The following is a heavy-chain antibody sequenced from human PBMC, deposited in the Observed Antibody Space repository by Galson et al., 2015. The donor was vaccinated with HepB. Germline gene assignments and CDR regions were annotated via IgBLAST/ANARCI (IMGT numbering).Heavy chain of an antibody. D-gene: IGHD3-22*01. V-gene: IGHV1-69*06. CDR1: GGTFSSYA. CDR3: ARAGGPYYDSSLDY. CDR2: IIPIFGTA. Sequence: SVKVSCKASGGTFSSYAISWVRQAPGQGLEWMGGIIPIFGTANYAQKFQGRVTITADKSTSTAYMELSSLRSEDTAVYYCARAGGPYYDSSLDYWGQGTLVTVSS. J-gene: IGHJ4*02.